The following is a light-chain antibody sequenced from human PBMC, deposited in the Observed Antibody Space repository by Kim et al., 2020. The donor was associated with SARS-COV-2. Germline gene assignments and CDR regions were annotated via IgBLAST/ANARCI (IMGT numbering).Light chain of an antibody. Sequence: SSELTQDPAVSVALGQTVRITCQGDSLRSYYATWYQQKPGQAPILVIYGKNNRHSGIPDRFSGSSSGNTASLTITGTQAGDEADYYCNSRDSNNNVLFG. V-gene: IGLV3-19*01. CDR2: GKN. CDR1: SLRSYY. CDR3: NSRDSNNNVL. J-gene: IGLJ2*01.